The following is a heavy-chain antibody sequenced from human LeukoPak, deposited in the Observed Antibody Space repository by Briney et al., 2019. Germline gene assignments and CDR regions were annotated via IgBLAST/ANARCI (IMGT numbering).Heavy chain of an antibody. V-gene: IGHV4-61*08. CDR2: TYYSGST. D-gene: IGHD3-22*01. CDR3: ARHLSDYDTPFDP. CDR1: GGSISSGGYY. J-gene: IGHJ5*02. Sequence: PSETLSLTCTVSGGSISSGGYYWSWIRQHPGKGLEWIGYTYYSGSTNYNPSLKSRVTISVDSSKNQFSLKLRSVSAADTALYYCARHLSDYDTPFDPWGQGTLVTVSS.